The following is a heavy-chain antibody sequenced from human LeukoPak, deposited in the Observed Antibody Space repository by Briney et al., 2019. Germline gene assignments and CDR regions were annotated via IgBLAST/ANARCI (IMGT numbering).Heavy chain of an antibody. CDR2: INPTGTRT. V-gene: IGHV1-46*01. CDR1: GYTFINNW. D-gene: IGHD3-10*01. Sequence: GASEKVSCKASGYTFINNWMHWVRQAPGQGLEWIGLINPTGTRTGYAQKFQGRVTMTRDMSTSTDYMELSSLRSEDTAIYYCARDNSVGDIAWWFDPWGQGTLVTVST. J-gene: IGHJ5*02. CDR3: ARDNSVGDIAWWFDP.